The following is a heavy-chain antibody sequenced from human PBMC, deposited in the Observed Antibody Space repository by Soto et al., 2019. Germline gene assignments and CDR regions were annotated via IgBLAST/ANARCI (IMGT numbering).Heavy chain of an antibody. CDR1: GYTFTSYA. J-gene: IGHJ4*02. Sequence: QVQLVQSGAEETKPGASVKVSCKASGYTFTSYAMHWVRQAPGQRLEGMGWINAGNGNTKYSQKFQGRVTITRDTFASTAYMELSSLRSEDTAVYYCARSIVVVTALDYWGQGTLVTGSS. CDR2: INAGNGNT. CDR3: ARSIVVVTALDY. V-gene: IGHV1-3*05. D-gene: IGHD2-21*02.